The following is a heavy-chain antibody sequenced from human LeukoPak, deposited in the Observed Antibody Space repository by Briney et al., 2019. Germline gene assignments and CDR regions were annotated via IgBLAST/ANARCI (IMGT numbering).Heavy chain of an antibody. D-gene: IGHD3-10*01. CDR3: ARGAVGGGFGEFFLDY. J-gene: IGHJ4*02. CDR2: IIPIFGTA. CDR1: GGTFSSYA. Sequence: GASVKVSCKASGGTFSSYAISWVRQAPGQGLEWMGGIIPIFGTANYAQKFQGRVTITTDESTSTAYMELSSLRSEDTAVYYCARGAVGGGFGEFFLDYWGQGTLVTVSS. V-gene: IGHV1-69*05.